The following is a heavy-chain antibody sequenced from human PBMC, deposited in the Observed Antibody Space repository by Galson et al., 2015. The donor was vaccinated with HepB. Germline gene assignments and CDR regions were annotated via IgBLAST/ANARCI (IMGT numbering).Heavy chain of an antibody. J-gene: IGHJ2*01. CDR3: ARRYSGSYSPRRNQNWYFDL. Sequence: SVKVSCKASGYTFTSYGISWVRQAPGQGLEWMGWISAYNGNTNYAQKLQGRVTMTTDTSTSTAYMELRSLRSDDTAVYYCARRYSGSYSPRRNQNWYFDLWGRGTLVTVSS. CDR2: ISAYNGNT. D-gene: IGHD1-26*01. CDR1: GYTFTSYG. V-gene: IGHV1-18*01.